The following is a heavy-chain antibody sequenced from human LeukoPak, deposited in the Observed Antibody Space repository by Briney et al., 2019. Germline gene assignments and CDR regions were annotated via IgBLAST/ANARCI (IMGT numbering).Heavy chain of an antibody. CDR3: AKPRRIEDILTTFDP. CDR1: GFTFSSYA. CDR2: ISGSGGST. V-gene: IGHV3-23*01. Sequence: PGGSLRLSCAASGFTFSSYAMSWVRQAPGKGLEWVSAISGSGGSTYYADSVKGRFTISRDNSKNTLYLQMNSLRAEDTAVYYCAKPRRIEDILTTFDPWGQGTLVTVSS. D-gene: IGHD3-9*01. J-gene: IGHJ5*02.